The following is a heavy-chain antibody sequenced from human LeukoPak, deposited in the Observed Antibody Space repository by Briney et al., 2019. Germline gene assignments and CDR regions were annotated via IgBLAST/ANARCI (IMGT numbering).Heavy chain of an antibody. V-gene: IGHV1-8*03. D-gene: IGHD6-19*01. J-gene: IGHJ4*02. CDR3: ARGPFTSGARYFDY. CDR2: MNPNSGNT. Sequence: GASVKVSCKASGYTFSNYDINWVRQATGQGLEWKGWMNPNSGNTGYTQKLQGRVTITRNTCISTAYMELRSLRSEDTAVYYCARGPFTSGARYFDYWGRGALVSVSS. CDR1: GYTFSNYD.